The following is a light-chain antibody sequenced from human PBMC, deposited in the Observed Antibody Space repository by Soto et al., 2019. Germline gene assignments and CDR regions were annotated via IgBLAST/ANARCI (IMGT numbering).Light chain of an antibody. CDR1: QSIGST. J-gene: IGKJ4*01. Sequence: EIVMTQSPATLSVSPGERATLSCRASQSIGSTLAWYQQKPGQTPRLLIYDASTRATGIPARFSGIGSGTEFTLIISSLQSEGFAVYYCQHYKTWPLSFGGGTKVEI. CDR2: DAS. V-gene: IGKV3-15*01. CDR3: QHYKTWPLS.